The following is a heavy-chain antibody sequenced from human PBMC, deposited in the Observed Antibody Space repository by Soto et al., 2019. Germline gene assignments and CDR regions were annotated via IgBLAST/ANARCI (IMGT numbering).Heavy chain of an antibody. V-gene: IGHV3-30*18. CDR1: GFTFSSYG. CDR2: ISYDGSNK. Sequence: PGGSLRLSCAASGFTFSSYGMHWVRQAPGKGLEWVAVISYDGSNKYYADSVKGRFTISRDNSKNTLYLQMNSLRAEDTAVYYCAKDRITMVRGETNWFDPWGQGTLVTVSS. J-gene: IGHJ5*02. CDR3: AKDRITMVRGETNWFDP. D-gene: IGHD3-10*01.